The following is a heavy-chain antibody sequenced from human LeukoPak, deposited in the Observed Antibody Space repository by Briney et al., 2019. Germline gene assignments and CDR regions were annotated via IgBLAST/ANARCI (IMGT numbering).Heavy chain of an antibody. CDR1: GGSISSSSYY. CDR2: INHSGST. D-gene: IGHD3-22*01. Sequence: TSETLSLTCTVSGGSISSSSYYWGWIRQPPGKGLEWIGEINHSGSTDYNPSLKSRVTISVDTSKKQLSLKLSSVTAADTAVYYCARGLRDSSGGPPSLSYYYYMDVWGEGTTVTVSS. V-gene: IGHV4-39*07. CDR3: ARGLRDSSGGPPSLSYYYYMDV. J-gene: IGHJ6*03.